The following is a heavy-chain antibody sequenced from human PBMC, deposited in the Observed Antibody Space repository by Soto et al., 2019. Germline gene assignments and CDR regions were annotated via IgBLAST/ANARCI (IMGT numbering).Heavy chain of an antibody. D-gene: IGHD3-10*01. CDR1: GYTLTSYY. Sequence: QVQLVQSGAEVQKPGASVKVSCKASGYTLTSYYMDWVRQAPGQGLEWMGIIDPSGGSISYAQKFQGRVIMTSAATTSTVYMELSSLTSEDTAVYYCARRGYDYGWGSHYPFAYWGQGTLVAVSS. J-gene: IGHJ4*02. CDR3: ARRGYDYGWGSHYPFAY. V-gene: IGHV1-46*01. CDR2: IDPSGGSI.